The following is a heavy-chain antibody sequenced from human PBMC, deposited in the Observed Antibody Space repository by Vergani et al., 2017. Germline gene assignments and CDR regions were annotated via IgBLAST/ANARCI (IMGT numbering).Heavy chain of an antibody. CDR2: MNPNSGNT. CDR1: GGTFSSYA. CDR3: ARDFMTRRGGDAFDI. J-gene: IGHJ3*02. D-gene: IGHD4-11*01. Sequence: QVQLVQSGAEVKKPGSSVKVSCKASGGTFSSYAISWVRQAPGQGLEWMGWMNPNSGNTGYAQKFQGRVTMTRNTSISTAYMELSSLRSEDTAVYYCARDFMTRRGGDAFDIWGQGTMVTVSS. V-gene: IGHV1-8*02.